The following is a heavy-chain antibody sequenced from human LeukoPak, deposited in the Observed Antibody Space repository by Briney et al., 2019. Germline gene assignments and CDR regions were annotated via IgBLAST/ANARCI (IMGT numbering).Heavy chain of an antibody. Sequence: GGSLRLSCAASGFTFSTYTMNWVRQAPGKGLEWVSSISSRSSYIYYADSVKGRFTISRDNAKNSLYLQMNSLRAEDTAVYYCARAPRVGYSSGWYDNYWGQGTLVTVSS. J-gene: IGHJ4*02. CDR2: ISSRSSYI. V-gene: IGHV3-21*01. CDR1: GFTFSTYT. D-gene: IGHD6-19*01. CDR3: ARAPRVGYSSGWYDNY.